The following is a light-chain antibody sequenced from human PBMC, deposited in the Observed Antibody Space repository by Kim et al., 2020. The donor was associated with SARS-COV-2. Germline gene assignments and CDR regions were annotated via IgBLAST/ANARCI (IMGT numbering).Light chain of an antibody. CDR3: MQGTYWPT. V-gene: IGKV2-30*02. Sequence: DVVMTQSPLSLSVTLGQPASISCRSSQSLVHTGGDTFLHWFHQRPGQSPRRLIYKVSNRDSGVPDRFSGSGSGSDFTLKISRVEAEDVGVYYCMQGTYWPTFGQGTKV. J-gene: IGKJ1*01. CDR2: KVS. CDR1: QSLVHTGGDTF.